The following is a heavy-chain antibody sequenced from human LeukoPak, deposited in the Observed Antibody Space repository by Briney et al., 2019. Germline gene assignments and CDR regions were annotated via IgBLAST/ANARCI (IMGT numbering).Heavy chain of an antibody. CDR2: VYYSGST. Sequence: SETLSLTCTVSGGSISSYYWSWIRQPPGKGLEWIGYVYYSGSTNYNPSLKSRVTISVDTSKNQFSLKLSSVTAADTAVYYCARTYYFDYWGQGTLVTVSS. CDR3: ARTYYFDY. CDR1: GGSISSYY. J-gene: IGHJ4*02. V-gene: IGHV4-59*01.